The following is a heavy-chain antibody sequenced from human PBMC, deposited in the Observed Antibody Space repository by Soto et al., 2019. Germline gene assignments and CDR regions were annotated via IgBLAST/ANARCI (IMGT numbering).Heavy chain of an antibody. J-gene: IGHJ4*02. CDR3: ARAVITLVRGVIMDLDY. CDR2: IHSSSSYI. D-gene: IGHD3-10*01. Sequence: EVQLVESGGGLVKPGGSLRLSCAASGFTFSSYTMNWVRQAPGKGLEWVSSIHSSSSYIYYADSVKGRFTISRDNAKNSLYLQMHSLRAEDTAVYNCARAVITLVRGVIMDLDYWGRGTLVTVSS. V-gene: IGHV3-21*01. CDR1: GFTFSSYT.